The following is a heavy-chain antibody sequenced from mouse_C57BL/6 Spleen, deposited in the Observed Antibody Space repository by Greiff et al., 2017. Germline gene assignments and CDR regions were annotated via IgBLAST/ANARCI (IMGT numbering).Heavy chain of an antibody. CDR1: GYAFSSYW. J-gene: IGHJ1*03. CDR2: IYPGAGGT. D-gene: IGHD4-1*01. CDR3: ARSGTGRYFDV. Sequence: VKLMESGPGLVQPGASVKLSCTASGYAFSSYWMNWVQQRPGKGLEWIGRIYPGAGGTNYTGKFKGKATLTADKSSSTAYMQLSSLTSEDSAVYFCARSGTGRYFDVWGTGTTVTVSS. V-gene: IGHV1-82*01.